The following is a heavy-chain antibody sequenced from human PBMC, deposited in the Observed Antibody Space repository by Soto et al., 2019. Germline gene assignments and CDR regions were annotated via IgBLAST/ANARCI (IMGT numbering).Heavy chain of an antibody. J-gene: IGHJ4*02. CDR1: GFTFSSYW. CDR3: AGGDGARYDGNGYLGRH. D-gene: IGHD3-22*01. Sequence: EVQLVESGGGLVQPGESLTLSCAASGFTFSSYWMHWVRQAPGKGLVWVSRIKSDGSGTYYADSVKGRLTISRDNAKNTLYRQMNSLRVEDTAVYFCAGGDGARYDGNGYLGRHWGQGTLVTVSS. CDR2: IKSDGSGT. V-gene: IGHV3-74*01.